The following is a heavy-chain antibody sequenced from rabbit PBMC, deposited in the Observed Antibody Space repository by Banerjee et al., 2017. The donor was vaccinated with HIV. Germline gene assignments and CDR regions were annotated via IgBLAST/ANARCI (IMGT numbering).Heavy chain of an antibody. J-gene: IGHJ4*01. CDR3: AREGYTAFNL. CDR1: GFSFSSSYW. CDR2: IYAGSSGST. V-gene: IGHV1S45*01. Sequence: QEQLEESGGDLVKPEGSLTLTCTASGFSFSSSYWICWVRQAPGKGLEWIACIYAGSSGSTYYASWAKGRFTISKTSSTTVTLQMTSLTAADTATYFCAREGYTAFNLWGPGTLVTV. D-gene: IGHD7-1*01.